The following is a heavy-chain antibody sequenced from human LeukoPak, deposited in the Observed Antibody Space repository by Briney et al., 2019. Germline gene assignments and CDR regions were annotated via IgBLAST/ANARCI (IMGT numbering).Heavy chain of an antibody. V-gene: IGHV3-30*18. J-gene: IGHJ4*02. Sequence: GGSLRLSCAASGFTFSSYGMHWVRQAPGKGLEWVAVISYDGSNKYYAGSVKGRFTISRDNSKNTLYLQMNSLRAEDTAVYYCAKGALEWLLGIDYWGQGTLVTVSS. CDR3: AKGALEWLLGIDY. D-gene: IGHD3-3*01. CDR2: ISYDGSNK. CDR1: GFTFSSYG.